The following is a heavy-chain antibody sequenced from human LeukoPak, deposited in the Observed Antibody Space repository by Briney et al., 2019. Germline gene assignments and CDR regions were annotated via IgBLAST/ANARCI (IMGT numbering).Heavy chain of an antibody. Sequence: EASVKVSCKASGYTFTGYYMHWVRQAPGQGLEWMGWINPNSGGTNYAQKFQGRVTMTRDTSISTAYMELSRLRSDDMAVYYCARVAAKYYYDSYPRGYFDYWGQGTLVTVSS. D-gene: IGHD3-22*01. V-gene: IGHV1-2*02. CDR3: ARVAAKYYYDSYPRGYFDY. CDR2: INPNSGGT. CDR1: GYTFTGYY. J-gene: IGHJ4*02.